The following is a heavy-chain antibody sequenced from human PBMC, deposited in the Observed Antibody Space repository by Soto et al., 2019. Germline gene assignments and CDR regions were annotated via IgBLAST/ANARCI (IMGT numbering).Heavy chain of an antibody. CDR3: ARGGRGRINAYCYCYYMDV. J-gene: IGHJ6*03. CDR2: INHSGST. D-gene: IGHD2-15*01. CDR1: GGSFSGYY. Sequence: SSETLSLTCAVYGGSFSGYYWSWIRQPPGKGLEWIGEINHSGSTNYNPSLKSRVTISVDTSKNQFSLKLSSVTAADTAVYYCARGGRGRINAYCYCYYMDVWGKGTTVTVSS. V-gene: IGHV4-34*01.